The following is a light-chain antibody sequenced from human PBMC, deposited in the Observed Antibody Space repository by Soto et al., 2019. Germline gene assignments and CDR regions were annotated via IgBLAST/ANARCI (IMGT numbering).Light chain of an antibody. CDR1: QSVSSN. Sequence: EIVLTQSPATLSVSPGERATLSCGASQSVSSNLAWYQQKPGQAPRLLVYGASNRATGISDRFSGSGSGTDFTLTISRLEPEDFAVYYCQHYVSPPITFGQGTRLEIK. CDR3: QHYVSPPIT. CDR2: GAS. V-gene: IGKV3-20*01. J-gene: IGKJ5*01.